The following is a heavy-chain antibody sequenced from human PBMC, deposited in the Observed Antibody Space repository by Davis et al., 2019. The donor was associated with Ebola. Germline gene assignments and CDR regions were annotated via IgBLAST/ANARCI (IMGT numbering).Heavy chain of an antibody. CDR3: ARGTCNGGNCYEVEYGGSMDV. CDR1: GYTFTTYY. Sequence: ASVKVSCKASGYTFTTYYIHWVRQAPGQGLEWMGIMNPSVGSTAYAQKFQGRVTITRDTSTSTVSMEVSSLRSEDTAVYYCARGTCNGGNCYEVEYGGSMDVWGKGTTVTVSS. D-gene: IGHD2-21*01. V-gene: IGHV1-46*01. J-gene: IGHJ6*03. CDR2: MNPSVGST.